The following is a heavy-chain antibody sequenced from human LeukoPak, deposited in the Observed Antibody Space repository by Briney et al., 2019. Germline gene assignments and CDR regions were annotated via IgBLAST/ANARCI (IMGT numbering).Heavy chain of an antibody. D-gene: IGHD5-18*01. V-gene: IGHV4-34*01. CDR2: INHSGST. J-gene: IGHJ4*02. CDR3: ARGTTDTAMGGY. CDR1: GGSFSGFY. Sequence: PSETLSLTCAVYGGSFSGFYWRWIRQPPGKGLEWIGEINHSGSTNYNPSLKSRVTISVDTSKNQFSLKLSSVTAADTAVYYCARGTTDTAMGGYWGQGTLVTVSS.